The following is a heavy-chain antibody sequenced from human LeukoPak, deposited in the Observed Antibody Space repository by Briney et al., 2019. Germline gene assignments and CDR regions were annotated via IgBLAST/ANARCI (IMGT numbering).Heavy chain of an antibody. CDR1: GFTFSSYS. CDR3: ARDHSGWSYNFDY. Sequence: GGSLRLSCAASGFTFSSYSMNWVRQAPGKGLEWVSSISSSSSYIYYADSVKGRFTISRDNAKNSLYLQMNSLRAEDTAVYYCARDHSGWSYNFDYWGQGTLVTVSS. V-gene: IGHV3-21*01. D-gene: IGHD6-19*01. CDR2: ISSSSSYI. J-gene: IGHJ4*02.